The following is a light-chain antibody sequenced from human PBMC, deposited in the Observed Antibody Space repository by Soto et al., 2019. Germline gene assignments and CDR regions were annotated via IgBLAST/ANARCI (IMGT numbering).Light chain of an antibody. Sequence: QSALTQPASVSGSPGQSITISCTGTSGDIGSYTYVSWYQQHPGKAPKLVIYDVSKRPSGVPDRFSGSKSGNTASLTVSGLQAEDEADYSCCSYAGTYTQWVFGGGTKLTVL. J-gene: IGLJ3*02. CDR3: CSYAGTYTQWV. CDR1: SGDIGSYTY. CDR2: DVS. V-gene: IGLV2-11*01.